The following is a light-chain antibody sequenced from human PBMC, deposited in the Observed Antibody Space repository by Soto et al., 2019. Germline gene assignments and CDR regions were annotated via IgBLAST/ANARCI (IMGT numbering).Light chain of an antibody. Sequence: DVVMTQSPLSLPVTLGQPASISCRSSQSLVYSDGNTYLTWLQQRPGQSPRRLIYRVSNRDSGVPDRFSGSGSGTDFSLKISRVEAEDLGVYYCVQSTPWPMTFGQGTKLEIK. CDR1: QSLVYSDGNTY. CDR3: VQSTPWPMT. CDR2: RVS. V-gene: IGKV2-30*01. J-gene: IGKJ2*01.